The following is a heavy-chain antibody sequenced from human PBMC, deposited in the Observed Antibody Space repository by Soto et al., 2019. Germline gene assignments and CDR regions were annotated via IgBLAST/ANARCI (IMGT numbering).Heavy chain of an antibody. V-gene: IGHV3-30-3*01. D-gene: IGHD2-2*01. CDR2: ISYDGSNK. CDR3: ARGGYCSSTSCYEDYYYYGMDV. J-gene: IGHJ6*02. CDR1: GFTFSSYA. Sequence: GGSLILSCAASGFTFSSYAMHWVRQAPGKGLEWVAVISYDGSNKYYADSVKGRFTISRDNSKNTLYLQMNSLRAEDTAVYYCARGGYCSSTSCYEDYYYYGMDVWGQGTTVTVSS.